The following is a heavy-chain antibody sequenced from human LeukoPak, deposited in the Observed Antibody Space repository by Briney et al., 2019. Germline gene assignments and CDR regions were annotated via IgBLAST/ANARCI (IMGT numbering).Heavy chain of an antibody. V-gene: IGHV3-23*01. Sequence: GGSLRLSCAASRFTFSSYAMSWVRQAPGKGLEWVSAISGSGGSTYYADSVKGRFTISRDNSKNTLYLQMNSLRAEDTAVYYCAKVVGHYYGSGSYVDYWGQGTLVTVSS. CDR3: AKVVGHYYGSGSYVDY. J-gene: IGHJ4*02. CDR2: ISGSGGST. CDR1: RFTFSSYA. D-gene: IGHD3-10*01.